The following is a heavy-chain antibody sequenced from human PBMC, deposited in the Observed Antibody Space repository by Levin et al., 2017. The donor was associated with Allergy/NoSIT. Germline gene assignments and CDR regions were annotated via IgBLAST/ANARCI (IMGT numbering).Heavy chain of an antibody. D-gene: IGHD3-10*01. CDR3: ATLNPVAVWFGELSI. CDR1: GYTLTELS. J-gene: IGHJ4*02. V-gene: IGHV1-24*01. CDR2: FDADQREL. Sequence: ASVKVSCKVSGYTLTELSMHWVRQAPGKGLEWMGGFDADQRELIYAQKFQGRVTMTEDTATDTASMELRTLRSEDTAVYYCATLNPVAVWFGELSIWGQGTLVTVSS.